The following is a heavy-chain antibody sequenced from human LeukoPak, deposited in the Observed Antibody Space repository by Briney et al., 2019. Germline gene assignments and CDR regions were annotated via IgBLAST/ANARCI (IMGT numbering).Heavy chain of an antibody. Sequence: GGSLRLSCAASGFTFSSYAMHWVRQAPGKGLEWVAVISYDGSNKYYADSVKGRFTISRDNSKNTLYLQMNRLRAEDTAVYYCATCRCPEAAFQHWGQGTLVTVSS. V-gene: IGHV3-30*04. D-gene: IGHD6-19*01. CDR2: ISYDGSNK. CDR3: ATCRCPEAAFQH. J-gene: IGHJ1*01. CDR1: GFTFSSYA.